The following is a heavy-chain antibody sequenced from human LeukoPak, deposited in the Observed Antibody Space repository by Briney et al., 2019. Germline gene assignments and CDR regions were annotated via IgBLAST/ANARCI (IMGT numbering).Heavy chain of an antibody. V-gene: IGHV1-18*01. Sequence: ASVKVSCKASGYTFTNYGISWVRQAPGQGLEWMGWISTYSNNANYAQKFQGRVTMTTDASTSTAYMELRSLRSDDTAVYYCARGVGAFDYWGQGTLVTVSS. CDR3: ARGVGAFDY. CDR2: ISTYSNNA. J-gene: IGHJ4*02. CDR1: GYTFTNYG. D-gene: IGHD1-26*01.